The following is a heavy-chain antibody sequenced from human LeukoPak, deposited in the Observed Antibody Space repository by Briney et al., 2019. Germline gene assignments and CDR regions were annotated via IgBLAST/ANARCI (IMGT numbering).Heavy chain of an antibody. CDR1: GYTFTSYY. CDR2: INPSGGST. J-gene: IGHJ4*02. D-gene: IGHD4-17*01. CDR3: ARDSSGDYESDY. V-gene: IGHV1-46*01. Sequence: GASVKVSCKASGYTFTSYYMHWVRQAPGQGLEWMGIINPSGGSTSYAQKFQGRVTITRDTSTSTVYMELSSLRSEDTAVYYCARDSSGDYESDYWGQGTLVTVSS.